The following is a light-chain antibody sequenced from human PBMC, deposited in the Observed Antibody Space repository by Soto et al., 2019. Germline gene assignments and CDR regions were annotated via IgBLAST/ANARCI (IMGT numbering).Light chain of an antibody. V-gene: IGLV2-11*01. CDR1: SSDVGGYNY. CDR3: CSYAGSPRYV. J-gene: IGLJ1*01. Sequence: QSALTQPRSVSGSPGQSVTLSCTGTSSDVGGYNYVSWYQQHPGKAPKVMIYDVSERTSGVPDRFSGSKSGNTASLTISGLQAEDEADYYCCSYAGSPRYVLGTGTKLTVL. CDR2: DVS.